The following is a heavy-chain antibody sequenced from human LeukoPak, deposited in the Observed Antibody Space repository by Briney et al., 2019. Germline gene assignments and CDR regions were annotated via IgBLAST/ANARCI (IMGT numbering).Heavy chain of an antibody. CDR3: ARSNNDGDYLGVGFDY. CDR1: GYTFINYA. V-gene: IGHV7-4-1*02. Sequence: ASVKVYCKPSGYTFINYAINWVRQAPGQGLEWMGWINTNTGNPTYAQGFTGRFVFSLDTSVSTAYLQISSLETEDTAIYYCARSNNDGDYLGVGFDYWGQGALVTVSS. J-gene: IGHJ4*02. D-gene: IGHD4-17*01. CDR2: INTNTGNP.